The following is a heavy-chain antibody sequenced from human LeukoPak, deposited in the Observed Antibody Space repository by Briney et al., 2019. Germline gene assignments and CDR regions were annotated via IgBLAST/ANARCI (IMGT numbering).Heavy chain of an antibody. CDR1: GYTFTSYG. Sequence: ASVKVSCKASGYTFTSYGISWVRQAPGQGLEWMGMINPSDGSTYYAQIFQGRGTMIRDTSTSTAYMDLRSLRSEDTAVYYCARGVDPGHSNYLDVWGEGTTVAVSS. J-gene: IGHJ6*03. CDR2: INPSDGST. CDR3: ARGVDPGHSNYLDV. V-gene: IGHV1-18*01. D-gene: IGHD6-13*01.